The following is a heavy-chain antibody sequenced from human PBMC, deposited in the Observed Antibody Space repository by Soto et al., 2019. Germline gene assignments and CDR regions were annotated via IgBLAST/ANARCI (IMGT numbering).Heavy chain of an antibody. D-gene: IGHD3-9*01. CDR1: GGTFSSYA. CDR3: ARDSYDILTGYYLRGAFDI. V-gene: IGHV1-69*01. Sequence: QVQLVQSGAEVKKPGSSVKVSCKASGGTFSSYAISWVRQAPGQGIEWMGGIIPIFGTANYAQKFQGRVTITADESTSTAYMELSSLRSEDTAVYYCARDSYDILTGYYLRGAFDIWGQGTMVTVSS. J-gene: IGHJ3*02. CDR2: IIPIFGTA.